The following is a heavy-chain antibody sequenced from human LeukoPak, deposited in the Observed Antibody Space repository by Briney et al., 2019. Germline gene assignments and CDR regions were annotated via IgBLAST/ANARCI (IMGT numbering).Heavy chain of an antibody. Sequence: GGSLRLSCAASGFTSSSYAMHWVRQAPGKGLEWVAVISYDGSNKYYADSVKGRFTISRDNSKNTLYLQMNSLRAEDTAVYYCAREAVAGNFDYWGQGTLVTVSS. V-gene: IGHV3-30*04. CDR2: ISYDGSNK. CDR1: GFTSSSYA. CDR3: AREAVAGNFDY. D-gene: IGHD6-19*01. J-gene: IGHJ4*02.